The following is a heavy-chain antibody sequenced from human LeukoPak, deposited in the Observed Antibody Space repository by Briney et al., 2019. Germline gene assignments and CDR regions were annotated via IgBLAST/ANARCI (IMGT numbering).Heavy chain of an antibody. CDR2: IKSKTDGGTT. Sequence: TGGSLRLSCAASGFTFSNAWMSWVRQAPGKGLEWVGRIKSKTDGGTTDYAAPVKGRFTISRDDSKNTLYLQMNSLRTEDTALYYCGRGATWNMGPPNYYYYMDVWGKGTTVTVSS. D-gene: IGHD1/OR15-1a*01. J-gene: IGHJ6*03. CDR1: GFTFSNAW. V-gene: IGHV3-15*05. CDR3: GRGATWNMGPPNYYYYMDV.